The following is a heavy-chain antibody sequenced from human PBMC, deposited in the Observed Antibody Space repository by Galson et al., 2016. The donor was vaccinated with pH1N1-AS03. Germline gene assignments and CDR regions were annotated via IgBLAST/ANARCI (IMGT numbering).Heavy chain of an antibody. D-gene: IGHD6-13*01. Sequence: SLRLSCAASGFNFDDYYMSWIRQAPGKGLEWVSYMSSKSTYTNSADSVKGRFTISRDNARNSLFLQMDSLRAGDTAVYFCVRHQGIAPSGPNDAFDMWGQGTMVTVSS. V-gene: IGHV3-11*06. J-gene: IGHJ3*02. CDR2: MSSKSTYT. CDR1: GFNFDDYY. CDR3: VRHQGIAPSGPNDAFDM.